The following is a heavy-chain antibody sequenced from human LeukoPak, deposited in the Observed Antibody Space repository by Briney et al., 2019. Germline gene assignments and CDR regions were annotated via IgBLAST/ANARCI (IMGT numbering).Heavy chain of an antibody. V-gene: IGHV4-59*12. CDR1: GGSISSYY. J-gene: IGHJ6*03. Sequence: SETLSLTCTVSGGSISSYYWSWIRQPPGKGLEWIGYIYYSGSTNYNPSLKSRVTISVDTSKNQFSLKLSSVTAADTAVYYCARESADRYYYYYMDVWGKGTPVTVSS. CDR2: IYYSGST. CDR3: ARESADRYYYYYMDV.